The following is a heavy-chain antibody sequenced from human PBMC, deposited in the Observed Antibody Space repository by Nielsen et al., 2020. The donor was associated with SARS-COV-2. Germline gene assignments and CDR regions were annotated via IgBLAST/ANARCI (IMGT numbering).Heavy chain of an antibody. J-gene: IGHJ6*02. CDR3: ARDREYYGMDV. CDR1: GGSISSGDYY. V-gene: IGHV4-30-4*01. CDR2: IYYSGST. Sequence: SETLSLTCTVSGGSISSGDYYWSWIRQPPGKGLEWIGYIYYSGSTYYNPSLKSRVTISVDTSKNQFSLKLSSVTAADTAVYYCARDREYYGMDVWGQGTTVTVSS. D-gene: IGHD1-26*01.